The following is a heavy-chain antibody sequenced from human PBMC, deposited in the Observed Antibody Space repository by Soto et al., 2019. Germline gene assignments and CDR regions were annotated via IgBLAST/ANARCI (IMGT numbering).Heavy chain of an antibody. CDR3: ARDMGGYYFEPNDY. CDR1: GYTFTSYG. D-gene: IGHD3-22*01. CDR2: ITANNVNT. Sequence: AASVKVSCKTSGYTFTSYGISWARQVPGQGLEWMGWITANNVNTNYAQKFQGRVTMTTDTSTATAYMELRSLRSDDTAVYYCARDMGGYYFEPNDYWGQGTLVTVSS. V-gene: IGHV1-18*01. J-gene: IGHJ4*02.